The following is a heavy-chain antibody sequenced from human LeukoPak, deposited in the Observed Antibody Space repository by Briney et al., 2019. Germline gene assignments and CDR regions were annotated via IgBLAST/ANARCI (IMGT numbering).Heavy chain of an antibody. Sequence: SETLSLTCTVSGGSISSSSYYWGWIRQPPGKGLEWIGSIYYSGSTYYNPSLKSRVTISVDTSKNQFSLKLSSVTAADTAVYYCARASTRLARGGGWFDPWGQGTLVTVSS. D-gene: IGHD1-26*01. J-gene: IGHJ5*02. CDR2: IYYSGST. CDR1: GGSISSSSYY. CDR3: ARASTRLARGGGWFDP. V-gene: IGHV4-39*01.